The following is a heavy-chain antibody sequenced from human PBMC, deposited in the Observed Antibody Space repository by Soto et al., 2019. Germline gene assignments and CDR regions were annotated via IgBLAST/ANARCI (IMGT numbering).Heavy chain of an antibody. V-gene: IGHV1-69*08. D-gene: IGHD6-13*01. J-gene: IGHJ5*02. CDR2: IIPILGIA. CDR1: GGTFSSYT. CDR3: ARDQRGIAAASYWFDP. Sequence: QVQLVQSGAEVKKPGSSVKVSCKASGGTFSSYTISWVRQAPGQGLEWMGRIIPILGIANYAQKFQGRVTITXXKXTXXAYMELSSLRSEDTAVYYCARDQRGIAAASYWFDPWGQGTLVTVSS.